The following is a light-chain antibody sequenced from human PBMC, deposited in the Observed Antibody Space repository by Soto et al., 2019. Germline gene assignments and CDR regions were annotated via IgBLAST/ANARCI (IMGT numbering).Light chain of an antibody. CDR1: QSISVW. V-gene: IGKV1-5*03. CDR3: QQYNSDSPT. Sequence: DIQMTQSPSTLSASVGDRVTITCRASQSISVWLAGYQQKAGKAPNLLIYKASRLESGVPSRFSGSGSETEFTLTVSGLQPGDSATYYCQQYNSDSPTFGQGTKVQVK. J-gene: IGKJ1*01. CDR2: KAS.